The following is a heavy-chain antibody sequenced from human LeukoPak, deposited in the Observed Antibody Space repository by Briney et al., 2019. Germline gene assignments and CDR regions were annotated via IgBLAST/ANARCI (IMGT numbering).Heavy chain of an antibody. CDR3: ARRVLRYFDWLLSGNWFDP. Sequence: SETLSLTCTVSGYSISSGYYWGWIRQPPGKGLEWIGRIYYSGSTNYNPSLKSRVTISVDTSKNQFSLKLSSVTAADTAVYYCARRVLRYFDWLLSGNWFDPWGQGTLVTVSS. CDR1: GYSISSGYY. V-gene: IGHV4-38-2*02. D-gene: IGHD3-9*01. J-gene: IGHJ5*02. CDR2: IYYSGST.